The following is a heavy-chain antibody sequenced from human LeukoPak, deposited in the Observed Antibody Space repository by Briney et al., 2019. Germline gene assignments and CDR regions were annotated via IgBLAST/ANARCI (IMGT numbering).Heavy chain of an antibody. CDR1: GYTFTISD. V-gene: IGHV1-8*01. D-gene: IGHD6-19*01. Sequence: ASVKVSCKAAGYTFTISDIDWVRLPNGPGIGRMGWMNTNSGNTSYANKFQGRVTMTRNTSIITVYMELSSLRSEDTAVYYCAREGPDIAVAGTYYYYYYGMDVWGQGTTVTVSS. J-gene: IGHJ6*02. CDR2: MNTNSGNT. CDR3: AREGPDIAVAGTYYYYYYGMDV.